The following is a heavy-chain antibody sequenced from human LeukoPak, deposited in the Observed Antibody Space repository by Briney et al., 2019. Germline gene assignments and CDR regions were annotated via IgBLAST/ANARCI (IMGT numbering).Heavy chain of an antibody. V-gene: IGHV3-23*01. CDR2: MSGDATST. J-gene: IGHJ4*02. CDR3: AKRTSGSSWYSSDY. D-gene: IGHD6-13*01. CDR1: GLTVSSFA. Sequence: PGGSLRLSCGASGLTVSSFAMNWVRQAPGKGLEWVSTMSGDATSTYYADSVKGRFTISRDNSKNTLYLQMNSLRAEDTAVYYCAKRTSGSSWYSSDYWGQGTLVTVSS.